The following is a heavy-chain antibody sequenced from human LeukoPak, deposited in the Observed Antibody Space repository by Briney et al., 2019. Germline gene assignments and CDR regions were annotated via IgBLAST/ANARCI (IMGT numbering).Heavy chain of an antibody. CDR2: ISGSAAST. CDR1: GFTFSRYA. J-gene: IGHJ4*02. Sequence: GGSLRLSCAASGFTFSRYAMSWVRQAPGKGLEWVSSISGSAASTYYADSVKGRFTISRDNSKNTLYLQMSSLRAEDTAVYYCVKPSGYSGYGYFFDYWGQGTLVTVSS. V-gene: IGHV3-23*01. D-gene: IGHD5-12*01. CDR3: VKPSGYSGYGYFFDY.